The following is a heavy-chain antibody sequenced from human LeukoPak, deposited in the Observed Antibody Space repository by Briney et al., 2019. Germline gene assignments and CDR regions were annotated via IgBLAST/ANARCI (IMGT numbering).Heavy chain of an antibody. CDR1: GFTFSSYS. J-gene: IGHJ4*02. V-gene: IGHV3-21*01. D-gene: IGHD6-19*01. CDR3: ARDYRRKQWPFDY. Sequence: GGSLRLSCAASGFTFSSYSMNWVRQAPGKGLEWVSSISSSSSYIYYADSVKGRFTISRDNAKNSLYPQMNSLRAEDTAVYYCARDYRRKQWPFDYWGQGTLVTVSS. CDR2: ISSSSSYI.